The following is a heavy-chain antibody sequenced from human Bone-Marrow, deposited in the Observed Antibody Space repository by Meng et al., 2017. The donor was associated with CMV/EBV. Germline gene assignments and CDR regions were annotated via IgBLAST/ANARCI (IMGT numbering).Heavy chain of an antibody. CDR2: IYYSGST. V-gene: IGHV4-30-4*01. D-gene: IGHD3-3*01. J-gene: IGHJ4*02. CDR1: SGDYY. Sequence: SGDYYWSWISQPPGKGREWMGYIYYSGSTYYNPSLKSRVTISVDTSKNQFYLKLSSVTAGDTAVYYCARVLKGRFLEWPLPGVYFDYWGQGTLVTVSS. CDR3: ARVLKGRFLEWPLPGVYFDY.